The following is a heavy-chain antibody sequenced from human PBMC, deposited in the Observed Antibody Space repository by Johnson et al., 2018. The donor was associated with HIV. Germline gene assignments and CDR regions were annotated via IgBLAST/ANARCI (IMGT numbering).Heavy chain of an antibody. CDR2: ISYDGSNK. D-gene: IGHD3-22*01. Sequence: QVQVVESGGGVVQPGRSLRLSCAASGFTFSSYAMHWVRQAPGKGLEWVAVISYDGSNKYYADSVKGRFTISRDNSKNTLYLQMNSLRAEETAVYYCAQMGGYYDSSGYYPAGAVDIWGQGTMVTVSS. CDR1: GFTFSSYA. J-gene: IGHJ3*02. V-gene: IGHV3-30*14. CDR3: AQMGGYYDSSGYYPAGAVDI.